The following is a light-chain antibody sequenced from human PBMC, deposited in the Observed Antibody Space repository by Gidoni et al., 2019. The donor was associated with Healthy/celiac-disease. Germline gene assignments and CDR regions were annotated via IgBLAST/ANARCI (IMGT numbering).Light chain of an antibody. CDR1: QSVSSY. CDR3: QQRSNWRWT. Sequence: EMVLTQSPATLSWSPGERATLSCRASQSVSSYLAWYQQKPGQAPRLLIYDASNRATGIPARFSGSGSGTDFTLTISSLEPEDFAVYYCQQRSNWRWTFGQGTKVEIK. V-gene: IGKV3-11*01. CDR2: DAS. J-gene: IGKJ1*01.